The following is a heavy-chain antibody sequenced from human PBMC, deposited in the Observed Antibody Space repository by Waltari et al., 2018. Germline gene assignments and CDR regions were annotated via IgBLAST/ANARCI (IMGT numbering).Heavy chain of an antibody. CDR2: VYYTGST. Sequence: SSHYWACIRQPPGKVLEWIGSVYYTGSTHYNPSLKSRVTISLDMSKNDFSLRLNSATAADTGVYYCARGVGADFDFWGQGTRVTVSS. CDR3: ARGVGADFDF. V-gene: IGHV4-39*02. J-gene: IGHJ4*02. CDR1: SSHY. D-gene: IGHD3-10*01.